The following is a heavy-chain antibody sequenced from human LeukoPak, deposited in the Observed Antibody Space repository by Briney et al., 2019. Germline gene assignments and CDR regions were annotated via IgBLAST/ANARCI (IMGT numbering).Heavy chain of an antibody. V-gene: IGHV4-4*02. D-gene: IGHD5-18*01. CDR1: GGSITSTNL. J-gene: IGHJ4*02. Sequence: TSSGTLSLTCAVSGGSITSTNLWNWVRQPPGKGLEWIGQIHHSGSTNYNPSLKSRVTISVDTSKNQFSLKLSSVTAADTAVYYCARLSQLWLPIDYWGQGTLVTVSS. CDR2: IHHSGST. CDR3: ARLSQLWLPIDY.